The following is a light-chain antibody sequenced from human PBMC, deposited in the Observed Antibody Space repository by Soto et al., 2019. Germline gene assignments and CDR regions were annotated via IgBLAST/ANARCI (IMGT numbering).Light chain of an antibody. V-gene: IGLV2-14*01. CDR3: SSYTSSSV. CDR1: SSDVGGYNY. Sequence: QSVLTQPASVSGSPGQSITISCTGTSSDVGGYNYVSWYQQHPGKAPKLMIYEVSNRPSGVSNRFSGSKSGNTASLTISGLQAEDEADYYCSSYTSSSVFGGGTKLTVL. J-gene: IGLJ3*02. CDR2: EVS.